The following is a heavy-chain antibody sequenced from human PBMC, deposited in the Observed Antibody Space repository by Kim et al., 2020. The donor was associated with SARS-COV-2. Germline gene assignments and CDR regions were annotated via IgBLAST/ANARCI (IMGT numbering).Heavy chain of an antibody. CDR3: ARVTNSGSYYTVDY. D-gene: IGHD1-26*01. CDR2: IYSDGSST. CDR1: GFTFSNYC. V-gene: IGHV3-74*01. Sequence: GGSLRLSCAASGFTFSNYCMHWVRQAPGKGLVWVSRIYSDGSSTNYADSVKGRFTISRDNSKNTLYLQMNSLRAEDTAVYYCARVTNSGSYYTVDYCGQGTLFTVSS. J-gene: IGHJ4*02.